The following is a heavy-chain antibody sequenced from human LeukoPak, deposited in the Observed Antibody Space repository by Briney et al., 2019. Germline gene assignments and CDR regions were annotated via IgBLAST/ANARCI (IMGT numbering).Heavy chain of an antibody. D-gene: IGHD3-10*01. Sequence: GASVKVSCKASGGTFSSYSISWVRQAPGQGLEWMGRIIPILGIANYAQKFQGRVTITADKSTSTAYMELSSLRSEDTAVYYCARDLLPGSGTPLDYWGQGTLVTVSS. CDR3: ARDLLPGSGTPLDY. V-gene: IGHV1-69*04. CDR1: GGTFSSYS. CDR2: IIPILGIA. J-gene: IGHJ4*02.